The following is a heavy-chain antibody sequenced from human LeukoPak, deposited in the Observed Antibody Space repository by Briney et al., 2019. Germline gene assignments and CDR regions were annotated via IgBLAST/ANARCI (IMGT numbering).Heavy chain of an antibody. Sequence: GRSLRLSCAASGSTFSDYAMHWVRQAPGKGLEWVAVISKDGSDKYYPGSVRGRFTISRDNSKNTIYLQMDSLRAEDTAIYYCARDYWWNYDYWGQGTLVTVSS. CDR2: ISKDGSDK. CDR1: GSTFSDYA. V-gene: IGHV3-30-3*01. D-gene: IGHD1-7*01. J-gene: IGHJ4*02. CDR3: ARDYWWNYDY.